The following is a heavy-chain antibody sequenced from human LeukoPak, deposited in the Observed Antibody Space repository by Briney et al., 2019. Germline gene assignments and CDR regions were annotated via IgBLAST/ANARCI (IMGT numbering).Heavy chain of an antibody. Sequence: SETLSLTCTVSGGSISGYYWGWIRQPPGKGLEWIGYIFYSGSTTHNPSLKSRVTMSIDTPKNQFPLKVSSVTAADTAVYYCARDKQPGDYWGQGTLVTVSS. D-gene: IGHD5-18*01. J-gene: IGHJ4*02. CDR1: GGSISGYY. CDR2: IFYSGST. V-gene: IGHV4-59*01. CDR3: ARDKQPGDY.